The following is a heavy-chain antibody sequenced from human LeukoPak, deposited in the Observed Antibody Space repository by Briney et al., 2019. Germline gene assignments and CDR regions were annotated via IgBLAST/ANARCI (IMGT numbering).Heavy chain of an antibody. CDR2: ISSSSSSYI. V-gene: IGHV3-21*05. Sequence: PGGSLRLSCAASGFTFSSYSMNWVRQAPGKGLEWVSYISSSSSSYIYYADSVKGRFTISRDNAKNSLYLQMNSLRAEDTAVYYCAREVKRESFLGRKYYYYYMDVWGKGTTVTVSS. CDR3: AREVKRESFLGRKYYYYYMDV. CDR1: GFTFSSYS. J-gene: IGHJ6*03. D-gene: IGHD3-10*01.